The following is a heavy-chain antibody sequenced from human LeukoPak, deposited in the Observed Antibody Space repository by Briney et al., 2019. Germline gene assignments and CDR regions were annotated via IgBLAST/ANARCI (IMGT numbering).Heavy chain of an antibody. CDR3: ARTYYDFWSGLGDIDV. CDR1: GYTFTSYG. V-gene: IGHV1-18*01. J-gene: IGHJ6*03. CDR2: ISAYNGNT. Sequence: GASVKVSCKASGYTFTSYGISWVRQAPGQGLEWMGWISAYNGNTNYAQKFQGRVTMTRDMSTSTVYMELSSLRSEDTAVYYCARTYYDFWSGLGDIDVWGKGTTVTVSS. D-gene: IGHD3-3*01.